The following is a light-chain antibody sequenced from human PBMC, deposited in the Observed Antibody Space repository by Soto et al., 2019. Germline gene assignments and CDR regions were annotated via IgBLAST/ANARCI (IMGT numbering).Light chain of an antibody. CDR1: QSVDSNY. CDR3: QQYGRSPRT. V-gene: IGKV3-20*01. CDR2: GAS. Sequence: EIVLTQSPGTLSLSPGERATLSCRASQSVDSNYLAWYQQKPGQAPRLLIYGASSRATAIPDRFSGSGSGTDFTLIISRLEPEDFAVYYCQQYGRSPRTFGQGTKVEIK. J-gene: IGKJ1*01.